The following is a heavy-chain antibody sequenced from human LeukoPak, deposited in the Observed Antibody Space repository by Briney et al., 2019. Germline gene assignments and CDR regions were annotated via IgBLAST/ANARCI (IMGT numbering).Heavy chain of an antibody. CDR1: GFTFSSYA. CDR2: ISYDGSNK. D-gene: IGHD4-17*01. Sequence: QPGGSLRLSCAASGFTFSSYAMHWVRQAPGKGLEWVAVISYDGSNKYYADSVKGRFTISRDNSKNTLYPQMNSLRAEDTAVYYCASLFRTAVTTQFDPWGQGTLVTVSP. CDR3: ASLFRTAVTTQFDP. V-gene: IGHV3-30*04. J-gene: IGHJ5*02.